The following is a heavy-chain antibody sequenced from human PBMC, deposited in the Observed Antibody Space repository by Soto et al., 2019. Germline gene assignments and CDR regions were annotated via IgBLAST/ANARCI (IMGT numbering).Heavy chain of an antibody. D-gene: IGHD5-18*01. CDR2: IVPRFGSP. V-gene: IGHV1-69*06. J-gene: IGHJ6*02. CDR3: ARDWIQLRLGKYSFNAMDV. CDR1: GGTFSDFA. Sequence: QVQLVQSGAEMRKPGSSLRVSCKASGGTFSDFAFSWVRQAPGQGLEWMGGIVPRFGSPNYAQKFGGRVTITADTSTSTVYMELSSLRFDDTAVYLCARDWIQLRLGKYSFNAMDVWGQGTTITVSS.